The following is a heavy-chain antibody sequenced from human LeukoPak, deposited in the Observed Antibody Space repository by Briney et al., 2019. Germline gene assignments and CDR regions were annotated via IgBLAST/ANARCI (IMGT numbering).Heavy chain of an antibody. Sequence: PSETLSLTCTVSGGSISSSSYYWALIRQPPGKGLEWIASIYYSGSTYYNPSLKSRVTISVDTSKNQFSLKLSSVTAADTAVYYCARLVGLSGCFDYWGQGILVTVSA. J-gene: IGHJ4*02. D-gene: IGHD1-26*01. CDR1: GGSISSSSYY. CDR2: IYYSGST. CDR3: ARLVGLSGCFDY. V-gene: IGHV4-39*01.